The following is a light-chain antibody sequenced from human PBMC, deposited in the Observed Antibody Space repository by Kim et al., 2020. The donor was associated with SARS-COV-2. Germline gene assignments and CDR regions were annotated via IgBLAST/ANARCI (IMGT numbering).Light chain of an antibody. CDR2: GAS. CDR1: QGISNS. J-gene: IGKJ1*01. Sequence: IQMTQSPSSLSASVGDRVTITCRASQGISNSLAWYRQKPGKAPMLLIYGASTLRSGVPSRFSGSGSGTDFTLTISSLQPEDAATYYCQQYNSAPWTFGQGTRVDIK. V-gene: IGKV1-27*01. CDR3: QQYNSAPWT.